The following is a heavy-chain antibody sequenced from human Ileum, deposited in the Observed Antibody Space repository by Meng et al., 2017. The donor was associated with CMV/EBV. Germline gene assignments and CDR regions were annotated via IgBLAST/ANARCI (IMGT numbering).Heavy chain of an antibody. D-gene: IGHD3-10*01. J-gene: IGHJ4*02. CDR1: GFPFNNYW. CDR3: ARSHDSYHSGRTGIF. Sequence: GGSLRLSCAASGFPFNNYWLTWVRQAPGKGPEWVANIKEDGSEKNYLDSVKGRFTISRDNAKSSLYLQMNSLRVEDTAVYHCARSHDSYHSGRTGIFWGQGTLVTVSS. V-gene: IGHV3-7*01. CDR2: IKEDGSEK.